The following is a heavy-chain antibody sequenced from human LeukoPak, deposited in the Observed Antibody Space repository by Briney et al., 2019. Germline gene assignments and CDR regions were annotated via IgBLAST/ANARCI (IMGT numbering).Heavy chain of an antibody. V-gene: IGHV4-34*01. Sequence: SETLSLTCAVYGGSFTGYYWSWIRQSPGKGLQSIAEVNHRGDTNYNPSVKGRVTISVDTSKNQFSLKVTSLTAADTAVYYCARGPTISETGYFDYWGQGTLVTVSS. CDR3: ARGPTISETGYFDY. CDR2: VNHRGDT. D-gene: IGHD1-1*01. J-gene: IGHJ4*03. CDR1: GGSFTGYY.